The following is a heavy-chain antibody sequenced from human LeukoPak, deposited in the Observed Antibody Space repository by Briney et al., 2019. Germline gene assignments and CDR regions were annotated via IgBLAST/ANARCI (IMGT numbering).Heavy chain of an antibody. J-gene: IGHJ4*02. CDR2: ISGSGGST. D-gene: IGHD3-16*02. Sequence: GGSLRLSCAASGFTFSSYAMSWVRQAPGKGLEWVSAISGSGGSTYYADSVKGRFTISRDNSKNTLYLQMNSLRAEDTAVYYCAKDRITFGGVITPLWYWGQGTLVTVSS. V-gene: IGHV3-23*01. CDR1: GFTFSSYA. CDR3: AKDRITFGGVITPLWY.